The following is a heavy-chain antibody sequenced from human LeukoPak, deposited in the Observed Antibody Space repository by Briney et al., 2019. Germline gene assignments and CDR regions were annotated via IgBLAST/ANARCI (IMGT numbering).Heavy chain of an antibody. CDR2: IYTSGST. CDR1: GGSISSGSYY. Sequence: SETLSLTCTVSGGSISSGSYYWSWIRQPAGKGLEWIGRIYTSGSTNYNPSLKSRVTLSVDTSKNQFSLKLSSVTAADTAVYYCARVSSSWYYFDYWGQGTLVTVSS. V-gene: IGHV4-61*02. CDR3: ARVSSSWYYFDY. D-gene: IGHD6-13*01. J-gene: IGHJ4*02.